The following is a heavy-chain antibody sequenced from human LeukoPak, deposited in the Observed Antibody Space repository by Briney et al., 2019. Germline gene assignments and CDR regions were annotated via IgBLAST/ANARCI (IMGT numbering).Heavy chain of an antibody. V-gene: IGHV1-69*13. CDR1: GGTFSSYA. CDR2: IIPIFDTA. D-gene: IGHD1-26*01. J-gene: IGHJ6*02. Sequence: SVKVSCKASGGTFSSYAISWVRQAPGQGLEWMGGIIPIFDTADYAQKFQGRVTITADESTSTAYMELSSLRSEDTAVFYCARISLGAIWGYYYGMDVWGQGTTVTVSS. CDR3: ARISLGAIWGYYYGMDV.